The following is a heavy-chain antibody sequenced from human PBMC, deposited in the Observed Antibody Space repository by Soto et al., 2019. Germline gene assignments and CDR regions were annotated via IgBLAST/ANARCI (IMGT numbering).Heavy chain of an antibody. CDR3: ARDTGYYYYGMDV. D-gene: IGHD4-4*01. CDR2: IYHSGST. CDR1: GGSISSGGYS. Sequence: PSETLSLTXAVSGGSISSGGYSWSWIRQPPGKGLEWIGYIYHSGSTYYNPSLKSRVTISVDRSKNQFSLKLSSVTAADTAVYYCARDTGYYYYGMDVWGQETTVTVSS. V-gene: IGHV4-30-2*01. J-gene: IGHJ6*02.